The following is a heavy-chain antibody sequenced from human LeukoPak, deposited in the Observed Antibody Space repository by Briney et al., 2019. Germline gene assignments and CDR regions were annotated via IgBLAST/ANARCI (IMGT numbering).Heavy chain of an antibody. CDR2: IYYSGST. J-gene: IGHJ4*02. Sequence: PSETLSLTCTVSGGSISSSSYYWGWIRQPPGKGLEWIGSIYYSGSTYYNPSLKSRVTISVDTSKNQFSLKLSSVTAADTAVYYCARRDWTKRGFDYWGQGTLVTASS. V-gene: IGHV4-39*01. CDR1: GGSISSSSYY. CDR3: ARRDWTKRGFDY. D-gene: IGHD1/OR15-1a*01.